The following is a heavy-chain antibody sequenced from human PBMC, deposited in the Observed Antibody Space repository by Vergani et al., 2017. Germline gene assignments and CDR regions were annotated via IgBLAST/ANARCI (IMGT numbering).Heavy chain of an antibody. Sequence: QVQLVQSGAEVKKPGSSVKVSCKVSGGTFSSYGISWVRQAPGQGLEWMGGSIPNFGTANYAQKFLGRVTIIADESMSTAYMELSSLRYEDTAVYYCARDDSSGDYGSSSAFDIWGQGTMVTVSS. D-gene: IGHD3-22*01. CDR3: ARDDSSGDYGSSSAFDI. J-gene: IGHJ3*02. CDR2: SIPNFGTA. CDR1: GGTFSSYG. V-gene: IGHV1-69*01.